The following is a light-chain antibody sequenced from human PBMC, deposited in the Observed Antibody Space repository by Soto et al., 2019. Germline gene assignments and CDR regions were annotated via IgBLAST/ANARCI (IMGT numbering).Light chain of an antibody. CDR3: KSYAGSNTYV. CDR2: EVV. J-gene: IGLJ1*01. V-gene: IGLV2-11*01. CDR1: SSDVGAYDF. Sequence: QSALTQPRSVSESPGQSVTISCTGTSSDVGAYDFVSWYQHHPGKAPRLIIYEVVQRPSGVPDRFSGSKSGNTASLTVSGLQAADEADYFCKSYAGSNTYVFGSGTKVTVL.